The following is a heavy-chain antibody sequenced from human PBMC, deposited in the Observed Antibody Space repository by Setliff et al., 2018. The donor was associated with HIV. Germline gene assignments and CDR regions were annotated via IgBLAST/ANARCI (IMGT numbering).Heavy chain of an antibody. CDR1: GYTLTELS. J-gene: IGHJ3*02. CDR3: ATRAYDSRGYLRSRVSGAAFDI. D-gene: IGHD3-22*01. V-gene: IGHV1-24*01. CDR2: FDPQYDKT. Sequence: GASVKVSCKVSGYTLTELSIHWVRQAPGKGLEWMGGFDPQYDKTFYAQKFQGGVTMSEDTSTDTAYMELSSRRSEDTAVYYCATRAYDSRGYLRSRVSGAAFDIWGQGTMVTVSS.